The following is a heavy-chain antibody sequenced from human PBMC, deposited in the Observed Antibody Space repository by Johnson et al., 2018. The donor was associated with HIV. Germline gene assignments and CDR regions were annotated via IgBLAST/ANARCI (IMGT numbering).Heavy chain of an antibody. Sequence: VQLVESGGGLVQPGGSLRLSCAASGFTVSSNYMSWVRQAPGKGLEWVSRTNSDGSSTNYADSVKGRFTIYRDNAKTTLDLQMSSLSAEETAVYYCARHYGWGDHWDAFDIWGQGTMVTVSS. CDR2: TNSDGSST. CDR3: ARHYGWGDHWDAFDI. J-gene: IGHJ3*02. D-gene: IGHD4-17*01. CDR1: GFTVSSNY. V-gene: IGHV3-74*02.